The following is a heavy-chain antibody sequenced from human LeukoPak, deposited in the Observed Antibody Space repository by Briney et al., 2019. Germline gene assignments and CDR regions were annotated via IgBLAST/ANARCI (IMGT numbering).Heavy chain of an antibody. J-gene: IGHJ4*02. CDR3: ARDCLRYSSGCRRPY. D-gene: IGHD6-19*01. Sequence: GGSLRLSCAASGFTFSSYSMNWVRQAPGKGLEWVSYISSSSSTIYYADSVKGRLTISRDNAKNSLYLQMNSLRAEDTAVYYCARDCLRYSSGCRRPYWGQGTLVTVSS. CDR1: GFTFSSYS. CDR2: ISSSSSTI. V-gene: IGHV3-48*04.